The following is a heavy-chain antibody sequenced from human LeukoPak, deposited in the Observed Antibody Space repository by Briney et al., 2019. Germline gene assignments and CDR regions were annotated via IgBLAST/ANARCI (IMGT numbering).Heavy chain of an antibody. CDR1: GGTFSSYA. CDR3: ARDHGDSSGYTPSAYYYYGMDV. D-gene: IGHD3-22*01. V-gene: IGHV1-69*01. Sequence: ASVKVSCKASGGTFSSYAISWVRQAPRQGLEWMGGIIPSLGTANYAQKFQGRVTITADESTSTAYMELSSLRSEDTAVYYCARDHGDSSGYTPSAYYYYGMDVWGQGTTVTVSS. J-gene: IGHJ6*02. CDR2: IIPSLGTA.